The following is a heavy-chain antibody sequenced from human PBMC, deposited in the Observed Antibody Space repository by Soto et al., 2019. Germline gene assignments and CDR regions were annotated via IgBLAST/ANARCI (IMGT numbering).Heavy chain of an antibody. CDR1: GGSFRGYY. CDR2: INHSGST. J-gene: IGHJ4*02. V-gene: IGHV4-34*01. CDR3: ARGYDTAMANVNYFDY. Sequence: SETLSLTCAVYGGSFRGYYWSWIRQPPGKGLEWMGEINHSGSTNYNPSLKSRVTISVDTSKNQFSLKLSSVTAADTAVYYCARGYDTAMANVNYFDYWGQGTLVTVSS. D-gene: IGHD5-18*01.